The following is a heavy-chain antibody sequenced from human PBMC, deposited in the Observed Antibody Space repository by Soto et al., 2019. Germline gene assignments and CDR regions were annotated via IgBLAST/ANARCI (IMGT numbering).Heavy chain of an antibody. J-gene: IGHJ4*02. V-gene: IGHV1-46*03. CDR3: ARGITMVRGAPRWFFDY. CDR2: INPSGGST. Sequence: ASVKVSCTASGYTFTSYYMHWVRQAPGQGLEWMGIINPSGGSTSYAQKFQGRVTMTRDTSTSTVYMELSSLRSEDTAVYYCARGITMVRGAPRWFFDYWGQGTLVTVSS. CDR1: GYTFTSYY. D-gene: IGHD3-10*01.